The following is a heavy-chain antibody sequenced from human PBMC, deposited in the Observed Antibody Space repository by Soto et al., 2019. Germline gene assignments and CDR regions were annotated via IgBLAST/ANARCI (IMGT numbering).Heavy chain of an antibody. CDR3: AKTERGYCSAETCAPRPFDI. J-gene: IGHJ3*02. Sequence: SETLSLTCTFSGASISSTSYYWGWIRQPPGKGLEWIATIHRSGNTYYNSTLQSRVTTSVTPSKNQFSLQLRSVTAADTAVFFCAKTERGYCSAETCAPRPFDIWGQGTVVTVSS. CDR2: IHRSGNT. V-gene: IGHV4-39*01. D-gene: IGHD2-15*01. CDR1: GASISSTSYY.